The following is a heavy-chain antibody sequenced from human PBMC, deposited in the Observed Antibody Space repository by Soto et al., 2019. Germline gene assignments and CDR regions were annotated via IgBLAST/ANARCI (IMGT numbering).Heavy chain of an antibody. CDR3: ARGRYGDY. V-gene: IGHV1-18*01. Sequence: QVRLVQSGAEVKKPGASVKVSCKGSGYAFTTYGITWVRQAPGQGLERMGWISAPNGNTNYAQKLQGRVTVTRDTSTSTAYMGLRSLRSDDTAVYYCARGRYGDYWGQGALVTVSS. CDR2: ISAPNGNT. J-gene: IGHJ4*02. CDR1: GYAFTTYG. D-gene: IGHD1-1*01.